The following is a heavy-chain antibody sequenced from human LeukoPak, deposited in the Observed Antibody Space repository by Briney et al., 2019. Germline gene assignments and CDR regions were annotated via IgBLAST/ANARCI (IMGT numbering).Heavy chain of an antibody. V-gene: IGHV3-23*01. D-gene: IGHD2-2*02. J-gene: IGHJ4*02. CDR1: GFTFSSYA. CDR2: ISGSGGST. CDR3: ARGPYCSSTSCYTIGSFDY. Sequence: PGGSLRLSCAASGFTFSSYALSWVRQAPGKGLEWVSAISGSGGSTYYADSVKGRFTISRDNSKNTVYLQMNSLRAEDTAVYYCARGPYCSSTSCYTIGSFDYWGQGSLVTVSS.